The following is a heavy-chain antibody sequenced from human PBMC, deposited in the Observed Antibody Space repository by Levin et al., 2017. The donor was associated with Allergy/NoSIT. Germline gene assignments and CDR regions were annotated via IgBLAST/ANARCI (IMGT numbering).Heavy chain of an antibody. V-gene: IGHV3-23*01. D-gene: IGHD2-2*02. Sequence: PGGSLRLSCAASGFTFSSYAMSWVRQAPGEGLEWVSAISGSGATTYFADSVKGRFTISRDNSKDTLYLQMNSLRAEDTAVYYCAKWKSGVCSSASCYTNYFDYWGQGTLVTVSS. CDR1: GFTFSSYA. CDR2: ISGSGATT. CDR3: AKWKSGVCSSASCYTNYFDY. J-gene: IGHJ4*02.